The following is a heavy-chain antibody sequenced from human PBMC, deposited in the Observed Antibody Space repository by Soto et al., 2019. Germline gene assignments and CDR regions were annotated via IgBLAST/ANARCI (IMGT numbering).Heavy chain of an antibody. CDR2: IYYSGST. Sequence: QLQLQESGPGLVKPSETLSLTCTVSGDSISSSSYYWGWIRQPPGKGLEWIGSIYYSGSTYYNPSLKSRVTISVDTSKNQFSLKLSSVTAADTAVYYCATLWFGEGNYWGQGTLSPSPQ. CDR3: ATLWFGEGNY. CDR1: GDSISSSSYY. D-gene: IGHD3-10*01. J-gene: IGHJ4*02. V-gene: IGHV4-39*01.